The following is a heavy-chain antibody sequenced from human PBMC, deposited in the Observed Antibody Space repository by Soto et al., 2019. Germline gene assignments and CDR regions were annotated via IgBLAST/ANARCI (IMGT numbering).Heavy chain of an antibody. CDR2: INPSGGST. CDR1: GYTFINYY. J-gene: IGHJ6*03. CDR3: ARDTKIWSSSSSGHIYYHYYLDV. D-gene: IGHD6-6*01. Sequence: ASVKVSCKASGYTFINYYMHWVRQAPGQGLEWMAIINPSGGSTTYAQKFQGRFTMTRDTSTSTVDMELSSLRSEDTAMYYCARDTKIWSSSSSGHIYYHYYLDVWGKGTTVNVSS. V-gene: IGHV1-46*01.